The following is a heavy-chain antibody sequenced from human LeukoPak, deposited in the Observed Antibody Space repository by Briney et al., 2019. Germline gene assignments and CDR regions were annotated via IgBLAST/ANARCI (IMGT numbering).Heavy chain of an antibody. CDR3: ARRVVVAATLGAFDI. J-gene: IGHJ3*02. CDR1: GGSISSYY. CDR2: IYTSGST. V-gene: IGHV4-4*09. Sequence: SETLSLTCTVPGGSISSYYWSWIRQPPGKGLEWSGYIYTSGSTNYNPSLKSRVTISVDTSKNQFSLKLSSVTAADTAVYYCARRVVVAATLGAFDIWGQGTMVTVSS. D-gene: IGHD2-15*01.